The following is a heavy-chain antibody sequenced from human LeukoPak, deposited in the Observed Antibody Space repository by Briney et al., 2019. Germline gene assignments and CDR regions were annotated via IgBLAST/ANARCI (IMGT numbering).Heavy chain of an antibody. J-gene: IGHJ4*02. CDR1: GYTFTSYD. V-gene: IGHV1-8*01. CDR3: ARGLFHAYYDFWRGYPSF. CDR2: MNPNSGNT. Sequence: ASVTVSCTASGYTFTSYDINWVRQATGQGLEWMGWMNPNSGNTGYSQKFQGRVTMTRNTAISTAYLELSRLRFEDTAVYDYARGLFHAYYDFWRGYPSFWGQGTLVTVSS. D-gene: IGHD3-3*01.